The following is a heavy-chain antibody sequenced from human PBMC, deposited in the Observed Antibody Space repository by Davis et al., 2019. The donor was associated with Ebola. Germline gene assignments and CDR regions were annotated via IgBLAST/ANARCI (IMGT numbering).Heavy chain of an antibody. CDR2: INHSGST. CDR1: GGSFSGYY. D-gene: IGHD3-22*01. J-gene: IGHJ2*01. Sequence: MPSETLSLTCAVYGGSFSGYYWSWIRQPPAKGLEWIGEINHSGSTNYNPSLKSRVTISVDTSKNQFSLKLSSVTAADTAVYYCARDYYDSSGYLWYFDLWGRGTLVTVSS. CDR3: ARDYYDSSGYLWYFDL. V-gene: IGHV4-34*01.